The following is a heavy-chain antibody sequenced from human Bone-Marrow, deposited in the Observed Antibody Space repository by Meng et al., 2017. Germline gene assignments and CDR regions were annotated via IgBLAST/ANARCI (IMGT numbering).Heavy chain of an antibody. D-gene: IGHD2-15*01. Sequence: GRRVKSGAEVKKPGASGKVSCKASGYTFPDYWLHWVQRAPGQGLEWMGRINPKSGDTHYAQRFQGRVTMTGDTSISTAYMELSGLRSDDTAVYYCARGGGRWDCSGGSCYSSWFDPWGQGTLVTVSS. CDR2: INPKSGDT. CDR1: GYTFPDYW. CDR3: ARGGGRWDCSGGSCYSSWFDP. J-gene: IGHJ5*02. V-gene: IGHV1-2*06.